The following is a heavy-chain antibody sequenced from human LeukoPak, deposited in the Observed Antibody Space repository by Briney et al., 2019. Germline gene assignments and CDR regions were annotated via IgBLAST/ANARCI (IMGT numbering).Heavy chain of an antibody. CDR3: TTAPSGSIVVVPAAINYYGMDV. V-gene: IGHV3-15*01. D-gene: IGHD2-2*01. J-gene: IGHJ6*02. CDR1: GFTFSNAW. CDR2: IKSKTDGGTT. Sequence: PGGFLRLSCAASGFTFSNAWMSWVRQAPGKGLEWVGRIKSKTDGGTTDYAAPVKGRFTISRDDSKNTLYLQMNSLKTEDTAVYYCTTAPSGSIVVVPAAINYYGMDVWGQGTTVTVSS.